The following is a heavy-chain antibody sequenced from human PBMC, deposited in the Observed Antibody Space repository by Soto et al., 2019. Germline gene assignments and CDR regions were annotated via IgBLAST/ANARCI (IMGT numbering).Heavy chain of an antibody. J-gene: IGHJ4*02. Sequence: QVHREQSGAEVKKPGASVKVSCKASGYSFTSYGFTWVRQAPGQGLEWVGWISAYNGYTNYAQKLQGRVTMTTDTSTTTAYMELRGLTSDDTAVYYCAGDVARDRQYSASDSGLDYWGQGTLVTVSS. CDR3: AGDVARDRQYSASDSGLDY. D-gene: IGHD5-12*01. CDR1: GYSFTSYG. CDR2: ISAYNGYT. V-gene: IGHV1-18*01.